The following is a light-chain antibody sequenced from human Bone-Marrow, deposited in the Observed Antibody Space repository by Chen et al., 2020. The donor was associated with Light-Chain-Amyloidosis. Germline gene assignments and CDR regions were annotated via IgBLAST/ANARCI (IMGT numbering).Light chain of an antibody. V-gene: IGLV2-14*01. Sequence: QSALTQPASVSGSPGQSLPISCTGTSSDVGGDNHVSWYQQHPGKSPKLMIYEVTNRPSWVPDRFSGSKSDNTASLTISGLQTEDEADYFCSSYTITNTLVFGSGTRVTVL. CDR3: SSYTITNTLV. J-gene: IGLJ1*01. CDR1: SSDVGGDNH. CDR2: EVT.